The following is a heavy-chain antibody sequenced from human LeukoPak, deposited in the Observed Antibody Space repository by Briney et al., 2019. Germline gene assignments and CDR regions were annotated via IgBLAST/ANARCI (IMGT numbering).Heavy chain of an antibody. CDR2: IRYDGSNK. J-gene: IGHJ3*01. Sequence: GGSLRLSCAASGFTFSSYGMHWVRQAPGKGLEWVAFIRYDGSNKYYADSVQGRFTISRDNAKNSLFLLMNSLTAEDTAIYYCTRDWYGAFDLWGQGTMVTVSS. CDR3: TRDWYGAFDL. V-gene: IGHV3-30*02. CDR1: GFTFSSYG. D-gene: IGHD3/OR15-3a*01.